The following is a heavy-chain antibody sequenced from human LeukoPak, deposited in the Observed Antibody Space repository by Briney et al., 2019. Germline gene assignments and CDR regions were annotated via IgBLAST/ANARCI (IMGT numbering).Heavy chain of an antibody. CDR2: IDYRGST. Sequence: SETLSLTCTVSGGSITSCFWSCIRQPPGKGLEWLGCIDYRGSTQYNPSLKSRVTISVDTSKQQFSLKLSSVTAADTAVYYCARDLELERNRWNYFESWGQGTLVTVSS. D-gene: IGHD1-1*01. J-gene: IGHJ4*02. CDR1: GGSITSCF. CDR3: ARDLELERNRWNYFES. V-gene: IGHV4-59*01.